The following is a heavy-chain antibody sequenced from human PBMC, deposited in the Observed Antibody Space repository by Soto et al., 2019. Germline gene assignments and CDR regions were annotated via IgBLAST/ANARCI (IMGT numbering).Heavy chain of an antibody. D-gene: IGHD6-13*01. Sequence: ASVKVSCKASGYTLITNDINCVRQASGQGLEWMGWMKPSTGDSGSDPDFQGRITMTRDTATSTAYMELSSLKFEDTAVYYCARGGPAAGFDLWGQGSLVTVSS. CDR1: GYTLITND. CDR2: MKPSTGDS. J-gene: IGHJ5*02. V-gene: IGHV1-8*01. CDR3: ARGGPAAGFDL.